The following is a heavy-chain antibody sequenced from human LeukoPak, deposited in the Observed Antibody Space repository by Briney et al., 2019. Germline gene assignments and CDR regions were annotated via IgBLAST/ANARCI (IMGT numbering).Heavy chain of an antibody. V-gene: IGHV3-30*02. CDR1: GFTFSSYG. J-gene: IGHJ4*02. D-gene: IGHD3-22*01. Sequence: PGGSLRLSCAASGFTFSSYGMHWVRQAPGKGLEWVAFIRYDGSNKYYADSVKGRFTISRDNSKNTLYLQMNSLRAEDTAVYYCAASSEFYYDSSHYRNWGQGTLVTVSS. CDR3: AASSEFYYDSSHYRN. CDR2: IRYDGSNK.